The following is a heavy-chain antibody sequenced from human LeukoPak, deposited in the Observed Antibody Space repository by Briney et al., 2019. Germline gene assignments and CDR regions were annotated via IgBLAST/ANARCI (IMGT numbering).Heavy chain of an antibody. CDR3: AKGAYSSGWYIDY. CDR2: ISANGGST. D-gene: IGHD6-19*01. Sequence: GGSLRLSCAASGFTFSNYAMSWVRQAPGKGLEWVSAISANGGSTYYADSVKGRFTISRDNSKNTLYLQMNSLRAEDTAVYYCAKGAYSSGWYIDYWGQGTLVTVSS. V-gene: IGHV3-23*01. J-gene: IGHJ4*02. CDR1: GFTFSNYA.